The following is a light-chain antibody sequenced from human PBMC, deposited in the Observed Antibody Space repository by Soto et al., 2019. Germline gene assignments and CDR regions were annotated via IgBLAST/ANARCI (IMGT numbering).Light chain of an antibody. J-gene: IGLJ2*01. CDR3: QSYDRSLSHLL. CDR2: ANS. Sequence: QSVLTQPPSVSGAPGQRVTISCTGSSSNIGAGFDVHWYQQLPGTAPKLLIYANSNRPSGVPDRFSGSNSGTSASLAITGLQAEDEADYFCQSYDRSLSHLLFGGGTKLTVL. CDR1: SSNIGAGFD. V-gene: IGLV1-40*01.